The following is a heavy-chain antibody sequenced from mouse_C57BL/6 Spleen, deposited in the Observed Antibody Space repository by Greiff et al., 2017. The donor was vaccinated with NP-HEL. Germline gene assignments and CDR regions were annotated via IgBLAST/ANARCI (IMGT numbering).Heavy chain of an antibody. V-gene: IGHV3-6*01. CDR1: GYSITSGYY. CDR2: ISYDGSN. CDR3: AREDGNYCEAWFAY. Sequence: EVQLQQSGPGLVKPSQSLSLTCSVTGYSITSGYYWNWLRPSPGNKLEWMGYISYDGSNYYNPSPKNRISITRDTSKNQFFLKLNSVTTEETATYYCAREDGNYCEAWFAYWGQGTLVTVSA. D-gene: IGHD2-1*01. J-gene: IGHJ3*01.